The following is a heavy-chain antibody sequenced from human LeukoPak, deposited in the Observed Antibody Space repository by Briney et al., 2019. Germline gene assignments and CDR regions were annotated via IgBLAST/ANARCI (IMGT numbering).Heavy chain of an antibody. J-gene: IGHJ4*02. D-gene: IGHD1-26*01. CDR1: GFTFSDYN. V-gene: IGHV3-11*04. CDR2: ISRSGSTK. CDR3: ATDKAGGMGAMDY. Sequence: GGSLRLSCAASGFTFSDYNMRWIRQAPGKGLEWVSSISRSGSTKYYADSVKGRFTISRDNAKNSLYLQMNSLRAEDTAVYYCATDKAGGMGAMDYWGQGTLVTVSS.